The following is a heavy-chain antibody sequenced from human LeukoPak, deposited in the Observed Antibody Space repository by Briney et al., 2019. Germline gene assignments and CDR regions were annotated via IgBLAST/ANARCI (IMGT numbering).Heavy chain of an antibody. CDR1: GFTFSSYW. CDR3: ARTLRLGTPRAFDI. D-gene: IGHD1-14*01. J-gene: IGHJ3*02. V-gene: IGHV3-7*05. CDR2: IHEDGSDK. Sequence: GGSLRLSCVVSGFTFSSYWMNWVRQAPGKGLEWVANIHEDGSDKYYADSVKGRFTISRDNAKNSLYLQMNSLRAEDTALYYCARTLRLGTPRAFDIWGRGTMVTVSS.